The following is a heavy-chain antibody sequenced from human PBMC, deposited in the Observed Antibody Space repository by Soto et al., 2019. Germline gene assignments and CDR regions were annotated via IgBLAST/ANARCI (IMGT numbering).Heavy chain of an antibody. CDR1: GYTFTSYY. CDR2: INPSGGST. V-gene: IGHV1-46*01. Sequence: ASVKVSCKASGYTFTSYYMHWVRQAPGQGLEWMGIINPSGGSTSYAQKFQGRVTMTRDTSTSTVYMELSSLRSEDTAVYYCASTPGGLLWFGELFRVDYYYGMDVWGQGTTVTVSS. D-gene: IGHD3-10*01. CDR3: ASTPGGLLWFGELFRVDYYYGMDV. J-gene: IGHJ6*02.